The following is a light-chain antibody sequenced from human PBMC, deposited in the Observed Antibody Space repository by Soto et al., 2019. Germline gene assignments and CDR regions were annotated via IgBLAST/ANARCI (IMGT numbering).Light chain of an antibody. CDR2: GAS. CDR3: QQYGTSPLT. V-gene: IGKV3-20*01. J-gene: IGKJ4*01. CDR1: QRTTSSF. Sequence: EIVLTQSPATLSLSPGERATLSCRASQRTTSSFLAWFQQTAGLAPRLLIDGASTRASGVPDRFSGGGSGTDFVLTISRLEPEYVAVYYWQQYGTSPLTFGGGTKVEIK.